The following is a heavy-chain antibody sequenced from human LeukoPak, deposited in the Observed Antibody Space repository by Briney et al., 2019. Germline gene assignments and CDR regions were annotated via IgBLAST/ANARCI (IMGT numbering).Heavy chain of an antibody. D-gene: IGHD2-2*03. V-gene: IGHV4-34*01. J-gene: IGHJ4*02. Sequence: PSETLSLTCAVYGGSFSGYYWSWIRQPPGKGLEWIGEINHSGSTNYNPSLKSRVTMSVDTSKNQFSLKLSSVTAADTAVYYCARGLDSPNYYFDYWGQGTLVTVSS. CDR2: INHSGST. CDR3: ARGLDSPNYYFDY. CDR1: GGSFSGYY.